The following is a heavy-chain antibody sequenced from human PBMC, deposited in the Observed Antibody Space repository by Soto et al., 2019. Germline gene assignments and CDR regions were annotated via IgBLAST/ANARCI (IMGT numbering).Heavy chain of an antibody. CDR3: ARPKGMDV. V-gene: IGHV4-34*01. CDR1: GWSLSGYY. Sequence: SETLSLTCAFYGWSLSGYYWNWIRQPPGKGLEWIGEINHSGSTNYNPSLKSRVTISVDTSKNQFSLKLTSVTAADTAVYYCARPKGMDVWGKGTPVTVSS. J-gene: IGHJ6*04. CDR2: INHSGST.